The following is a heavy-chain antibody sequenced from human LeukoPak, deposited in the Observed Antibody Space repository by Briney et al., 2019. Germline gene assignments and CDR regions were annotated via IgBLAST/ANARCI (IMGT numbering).Heavy chain of an antibody. CDR3: ARDYGVWSSFDY. CDR1: GGSVSSGSYY. D-gene: IGHD4-17*01. J-gene: IGHJ4*02. V-gene: IGHV4-61*01. CDR2: IYYSGST. Sequence: SETLSLTCTVSGGSVSSGSYYWSWIRQPPAKGLEWIGYIYYSGSTNYNPSLRSRVTISVDTSKNQFSLKLNSVTAADTAVYYCARDYGVWSSFDYWGQGTLVTVSS.